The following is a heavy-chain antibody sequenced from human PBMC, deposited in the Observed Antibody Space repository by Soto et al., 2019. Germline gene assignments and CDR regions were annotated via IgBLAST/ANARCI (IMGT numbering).Heavy chain of an antibody. CDR3: ARDRGYSSGLNEY. CDR1: GFTFSSYS. V-gene: IGHV3-21*01. CDR2: ISSSSNYI. J-gene: IGHJ4*02. D-gene: IGHD6-19*01. Sequence: EVQLVESGGGLVKPGGSLRLSCAASGFTFSSYSMNWVRQAPGKGLEWVSSISSSSNYIYYADSVKGRFTISRDNAKNSLYLQMNSLRAEDTAVYYCARDRGYSSGLNEYWDQGTLVTVSS.